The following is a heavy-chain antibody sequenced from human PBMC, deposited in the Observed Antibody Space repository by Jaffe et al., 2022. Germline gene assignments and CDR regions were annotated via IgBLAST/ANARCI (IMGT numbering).Heavy chain of an antibody. D-gene: IGHD6-19*01. J-gene: IGHJ4*02. CDR1: GFTFSSYS. CDR2: ISSSSSYI. CDR3: APIAVAGATSHFDY. Sequence: EVQLVESGGGLVKPGGSLRLSCAASGFTFSSYSMNWVRQAPGKGLEWVSSISSSSSYIYYADSVKGRFTISRDNAKNSLYLQMNSLRAEDTAVYYCAPIAVAGATSHFDYWGQGTLVTVSS. V-gene: IGHV3-21*01.